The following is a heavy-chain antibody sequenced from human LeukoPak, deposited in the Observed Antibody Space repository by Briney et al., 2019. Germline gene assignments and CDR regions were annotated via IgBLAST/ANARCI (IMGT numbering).Heavy chain of an antibody. CDR1: GGSITSGTDY. CDR3: ARGGIVVVPASNAFDI. V-gene: IGHV4-61*02. J-gene: IGHJ3*02. D-gene: IGHD2-2*01. Sequence: PAETLSLTCTVSGGSITSGTDYWTWSRQPAGKGREWVVRIQTSGTTNYSPARKSRVTISVDTSRNYFSLKLSSVTDADTAVYYCARGGIVVVPASNAFDIWGHGTMVTVSS. CDR2: IQTSGTT.